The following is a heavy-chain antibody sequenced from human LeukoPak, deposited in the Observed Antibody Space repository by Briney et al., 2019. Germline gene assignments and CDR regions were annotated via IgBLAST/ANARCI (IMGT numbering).Heavy chain of an antibody. D-gene: IGHD3-9*01. CDR1: GFTFSDYY. CDR3: ARDGAVLRYFDWLPPVGNFDY. Sequence: GGSLRLSCAASGFTFSDYYMNWIRQAPGKGLEGVSYISSIGSTIYYADSVKGRFTIYRDNAKNSLYLQMNSLRAEDTAVYYCARDGAVLRYFDWLPPVGNFDYWGQGTLVTVSS. V-gene: IGHV3-11*04. CDR2: ISSIGSTI. J-gene: IGHJ4*02.